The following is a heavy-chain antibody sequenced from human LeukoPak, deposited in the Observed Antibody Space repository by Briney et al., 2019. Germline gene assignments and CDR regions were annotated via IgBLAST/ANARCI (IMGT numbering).Heavy chain of an antibody. V-gene: IGHV3-7*01. CDR3: ARDAGWGYYDL. J-gene: IGHJ4*02. D-gene: IGHD1-26*01. CDR1: GFTSTNYA. CDR2: IDKHGNGK. Sequence: GGSLRLSCAASGFTSTNYAMNWVRQAPGKGLEWVANIDKHGNGKYYVDSVKGRFAISGDYATNSVFLQMNSLRAEDTSVYYCARDAGWGYYDLWGQGTPVTISS.